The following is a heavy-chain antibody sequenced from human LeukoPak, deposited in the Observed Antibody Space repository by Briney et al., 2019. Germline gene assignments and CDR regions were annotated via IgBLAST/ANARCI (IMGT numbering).Heavy chain of an antibody. CDR3: ARDSGQLAYHGMDV. CDR2: VSFDGSNK. D-gene: IGHD6-13*01. CDR1: GFTFSIYA. V-gene: IGHV3-30-3*01. Sequence: GGSLRLSCAASGFTFSIYAMHWVRQAPGKGLEWVAVVSFDGSNKYYADSVKGRLIISRDISKNTLYLQMNSLRAEDTALYYCARDSGQLAYHGMDVWGQGTTVTVSS. J-gene: IGHJ6*02.